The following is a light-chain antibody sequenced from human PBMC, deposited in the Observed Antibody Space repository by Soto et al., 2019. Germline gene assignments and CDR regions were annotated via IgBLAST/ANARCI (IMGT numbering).Light chain of an antibody. CDR1: QRISSY. CDR3: QQTYSTPWT. Sequence: DIQMTQSPSSLSASIGDRVTITCWTSQRISSYFNWYQQKPGKAPKLLIYATSSLQSGVPSRFSGRGSGTDFTLTISSLQPEDFAIYYCQQTYSTPWTFGQGTKVDIK. CDR2: ATS. V-gene: IGKV1-39*01. J-gene: IGKJ1*01.